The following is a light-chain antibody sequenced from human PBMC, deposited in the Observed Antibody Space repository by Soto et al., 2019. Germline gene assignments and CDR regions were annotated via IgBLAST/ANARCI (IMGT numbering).Light chain of an antibody. CDR2: GND. CDR3: AAWDGSLNVVV. J-gene: IGLJ2*01. V-gene: IGLV1-44*01. Sequence: QSVLTQPPSASGTPGQRVTISCSGSSSNIGVNTVNWYQQLPRTAPRLLIYGNDERPSGVPDRFSGSKSGTSASLAISGLQSEDEADYYCAAWDGSLNVVVFGGGTKLTVL. CDR1: SSNIGVNT.